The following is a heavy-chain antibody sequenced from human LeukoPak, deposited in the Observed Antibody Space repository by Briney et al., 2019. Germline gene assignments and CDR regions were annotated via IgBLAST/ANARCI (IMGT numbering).Heavy chain of an antibody. CDR3: ARPWSSGWYVFEAFNI. Sequence: SETLSLTCTVSGGSISSFRWSWIRQPPGKGLEWIAYIYHTGSASYNPSLKSRVIISIDTSKNQFSLQMSSVTAADTAVYYCARPWSSGWYVFEAFNIWGQGTMVTVSS. CDR1: GGSISSFR. V-gene: IGHV4-59*08. CDR2: IYHTGSA. J-gene: IGHJ3*02. D-gene: IGHD6-13*01.